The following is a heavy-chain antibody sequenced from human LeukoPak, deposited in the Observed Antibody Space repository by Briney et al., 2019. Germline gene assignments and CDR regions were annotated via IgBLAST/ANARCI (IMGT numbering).Heavy chain of an antibody. CDR1: GYTFTVYY. CDR2: INPNSCGT. V-gene: IGHV1-2*06. Sequence: ASVTVSFNASGYTFTVYYMHCVRQAPGQGLEWMGRINPNSCGTNYAHKFQGRVTMTRDTSISTAYMDLSRLRSDATAVYYCARDGVAADAFDIWGQGTMVTVSS. CDR3: ARDGVAADAFDI. J-gene: IGHJ3*02. D-gene: IGHD6-13*01.